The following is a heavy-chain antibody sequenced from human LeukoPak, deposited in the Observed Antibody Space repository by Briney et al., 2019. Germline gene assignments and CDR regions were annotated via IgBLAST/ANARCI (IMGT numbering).Heavy chain of an antibody. CDR1: GGSISSGDYY. CDR3: ARGPSYGDFFFDY. CDR2: IYYRGST. D-gene: IGHD4-17*01. Sequence: SQTLSLTCTVSGGSISSGDYYWSWIRQPPGKGLEWIGYIYYRGSTYYNPSLKSRVTISVDTSKNQFSLKLSSVTAADTAVYYCARGPSYGDFFFDYWGQGTLVTVSS. J-gene: IGHJ4*02. V-gene: IGHV4-30-4*01.